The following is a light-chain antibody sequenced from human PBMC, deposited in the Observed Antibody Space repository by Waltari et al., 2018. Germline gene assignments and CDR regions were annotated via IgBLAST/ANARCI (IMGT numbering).Light chain of an antibody. Sequence: DIQVTQSPSSLSAPVGDRVTITCRTSQAINGYVNWYQQKPGKAPKILIEGASNLQSGDPSRFSGSGSGTEFTLTISSLQAEDFAAYYCQQYYTTPLTFGGGTKVEIK. V-gene: IGKV1-39*01. CDR2: GAS. CDR1: QAINGY. J-gene: IGKJ4*01. CDR3: QQYYTTPLT.